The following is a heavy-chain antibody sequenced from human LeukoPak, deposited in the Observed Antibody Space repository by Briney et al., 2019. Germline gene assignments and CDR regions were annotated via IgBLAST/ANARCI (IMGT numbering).Heavy chain of an antibody. CDR2: IYYSGST. J-gene: IGHJ4*02. CDR1: GGSISSGGYY. D-gene: IGHD3-3*01. Sequence: SETLSLTCTVSGGSISSGGYYWSWIRQHPGKGLEWIGYIYYSGSTYYNPSLKSRVTISVDTSKNQFSLKLSSVTAADTAVYYCASRHPHTRPLDYWGQGTLVTVSS. V-gene: IGHV4-31*03. CDR3: ASRHPHTRPLDY.